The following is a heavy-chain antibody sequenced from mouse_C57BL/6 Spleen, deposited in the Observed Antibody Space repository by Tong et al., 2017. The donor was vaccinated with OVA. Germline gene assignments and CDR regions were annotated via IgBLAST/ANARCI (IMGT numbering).Heavy chain of an antibody. Sequence: FKASGYAFTNYLIEWVKQRPGQGLEWIGWIYPGSGNTKYNEKFKGKATLTVDTSSSTAYMQLSSLTSEDSAVYFCARHDYVSSYIYFDYRGPGTTLT. J-gene: IGHJ2*01. CDR2: IYPGSGNT. CDR3: ARHDYVSSYIYFDY. D-gene: IGHD1-1*01. CDR1: GYAFTNYL. V-gene: IGHV1-84*01.